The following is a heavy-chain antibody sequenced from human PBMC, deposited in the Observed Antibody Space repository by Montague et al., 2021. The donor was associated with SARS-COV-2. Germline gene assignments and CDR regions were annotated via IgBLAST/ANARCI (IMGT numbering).Heavy chain of an antibody. J-gene: IGHJ4*03. V-gene: IGHV4-59*03. CDR1: GGSIRSYY. CDR3: ARYGSYFGH. CDR2: IYYDGST. Sequence: SETLSLTCTVSGGSIRSYYWSWIRQTPGKGLEWIGYIYYDGSTNYNPSLKSRVTMSVDSSKNQFSLRLSSVTAADTAVYYCARYGSYFGHWGQGTLVTVSS. D-gene: IGHD3-16*01.